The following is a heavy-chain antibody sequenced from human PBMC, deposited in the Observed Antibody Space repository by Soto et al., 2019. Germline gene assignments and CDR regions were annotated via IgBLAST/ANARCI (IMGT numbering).Heavy chain of an antibody. V-gene: IGHV1-58*01. CDR3: AADPYYYDSSDYYSFDY. Sequence: SVKVSCKASGLTFTSSAVQWVRQARGQRLEWIGWIVVGSGSTNYAQKFQEGVTITRDMSTSTAYMELSSLRSEDTAVYYCAADPYYYDSSDYYSFDYWGQGTLVTVSS. CDR1: GLTFTSSA. CDR2: IVVGSGST. J-gene: IGHJ4*02. D-gene: IGHD3-22*01.